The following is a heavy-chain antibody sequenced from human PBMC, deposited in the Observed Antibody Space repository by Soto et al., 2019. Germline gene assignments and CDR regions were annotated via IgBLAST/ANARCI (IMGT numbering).Heavy chain of an antibody. V-gene: IGHV6-1*01. Sequence: PSETLSLTCVISGDSVSSNSAAWNWIRQSPSRGLEWLGSTYYRSKWNSDYAVSVKSRIIINPDTSKTQVSLQLNSVTPEDTAVYYCARVPITMVRGVVVKYDYHGMDVWGQGTTVTVSS. CDR1: GDSVSSNSAA. D-gene: IGHD3-10*01. CDR2: TYYRSKWNS. CDR3: ARVPITMVRGVVVKYDYHGMDV. J-gene: IGHJ6*02.